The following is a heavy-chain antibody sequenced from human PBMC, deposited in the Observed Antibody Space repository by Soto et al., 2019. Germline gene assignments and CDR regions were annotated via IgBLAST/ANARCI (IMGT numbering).Heavy chain of an antibody. CDR2: IKDGGST. D-gene: IGHD5-12*01. V-gene: IGHV4-34*01. CDR1: GGSLTGYY. Sequence: QVQLQQWGAGLLKPSETLSLTCAVNGGSLTGYYWSWIRQPPWKGLEWIGEIKDGGSTNYRPSLRSRVTISADTSKNQFSLRLNSGTAADTAVYFCARGQEGIVATHWDQGTLVTVSS. J-gene: IGHJ4*02. CDR3: ARGQEGIVATH.